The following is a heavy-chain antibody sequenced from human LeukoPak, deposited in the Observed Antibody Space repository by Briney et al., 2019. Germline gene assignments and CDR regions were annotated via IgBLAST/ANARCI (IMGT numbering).Heavy chain of an antibody. D-gene: IGHD3-10*01. CDR3: ARGRMFRGGGSDFPFNWFDP. V-gene: IGHV4-38-2*01. J-gene: IGHJ5*02. CDR2: IHRVGTA. CDR1: GYSISSGSY. Sequence: SETLSLTCAVSGYSISSGSYWGWIRQPPGKGLEWIGSIHRVGTAYYNPSLKDRVTMSMDMSNNQFSLKVTSATAADTAVYYCARGRMFRGGGSDFPFNWFDPWGQGTLVTVSS.